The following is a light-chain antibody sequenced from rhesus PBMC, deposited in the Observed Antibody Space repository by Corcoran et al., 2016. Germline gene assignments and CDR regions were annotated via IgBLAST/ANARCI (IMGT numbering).Light chain of an antibody. J-gene: IGKJ4*01. CDR1: QGINKE. V-gene: IGKV1-94*01. Sequence: DIQMTQSPSSLSASVGDRVNVTCRASQGINKELTWFQQKPGKAPALRIYAASTLQTGVSSRFSGSGSGTDYTLTINSLQPEDVATYYCLQDYGLPFTFGGGTKVEIK. CDR3: LQDYGLPFT. CDR2: AAS.